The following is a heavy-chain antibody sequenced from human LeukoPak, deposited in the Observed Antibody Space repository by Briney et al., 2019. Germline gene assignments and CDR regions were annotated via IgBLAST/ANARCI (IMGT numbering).Heavy chain of an antibody. D-gene: IGHD2-15*01. V-gene: IGHV4-59*01. CDR3: ARDGGYYYGMDV. CDR2: IYYSGST. Sequence: SETLSLTCTVSGGSISSYYWSWIRQPPGKGLEWIGYIYYSGSTNYNPSLKSRVTISVDTSKNQFSLKLSSVTAADTAVYYCARDGGYYYGMDVWGQGTTVTVSS. J-gene: IGHJ6*02. CDR1: GGSISSYY.